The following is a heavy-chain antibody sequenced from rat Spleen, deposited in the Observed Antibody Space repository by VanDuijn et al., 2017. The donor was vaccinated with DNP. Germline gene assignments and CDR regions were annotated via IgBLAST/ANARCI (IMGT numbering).Heavy chain of an antibody. CDR1: GFTFSNYW. Sequence: EVQLVETGGGLVQPGGSLKLSCVASGFTFSNYWMYWIRQAPKKGLEWVAAISPRGSRTYYPDSVKGRFTISRDDAKSSLYLQMNSLKSEDTATYYCARGSTSIYWYFDFWGPGTMVTVSS. D-gene: IGHD3-1*01. J-gene: IGHJ1*01. V-gene: IGHV5-31*01. CDR3: ARGSTSIYWYFDF. CDR2: ISPRGSRT.